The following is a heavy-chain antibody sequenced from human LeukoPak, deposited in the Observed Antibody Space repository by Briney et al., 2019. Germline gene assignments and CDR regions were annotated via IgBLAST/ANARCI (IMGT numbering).Heavy chain of an antibody. V-gene: IGHV1-8*01. D-gene: IGHD6-25*01. CDR2: INPNNGDT. Sequence: ASVKVSCKASGYTFTNYYINWVRQATGQGLEWMGGINPNNGDTVYVQKFQGRVTMTRDTSIDTAYMELSSLRSEDTAVYYCARSGFGTGIWLDPWGKGTMVTVSS. CDR1: GYTFTNYY. CDR3: ARSGFGTGIWLDP. J-gene: IGHJ5*02.